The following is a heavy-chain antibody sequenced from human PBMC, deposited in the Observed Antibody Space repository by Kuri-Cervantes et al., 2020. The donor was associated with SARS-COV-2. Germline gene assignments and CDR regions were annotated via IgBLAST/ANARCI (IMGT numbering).Heavy chain of an antibody. D-gene: IGHD6-13*01. J-gene: IGHJ5*02. Sequence: SCAVSGGAISSGGYPWSWIRQPPGKGLEWIGYIYHSGTTYYNPSLKSRLTILVDSSKNQFSLKLTSVTAADTAIYYCARAAYSSTWYINYFDPWGQGTLVTVSS. CDR2: IYHSGTT. V-gene: IGHV4-30-2*01. CDR3: ARAAYSSTWYINYFDP. CDR1: GGAISSGGYP.